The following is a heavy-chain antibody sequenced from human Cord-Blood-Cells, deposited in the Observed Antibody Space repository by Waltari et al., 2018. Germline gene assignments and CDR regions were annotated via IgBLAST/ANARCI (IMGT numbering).Heavy chain of an antibody. Sequence: QVQLVQSGAEVKKPGASVKVSCKASGYTFTGYYMHWVRQAPGQGLEWMGRINPNSGGTNYAQKFQGRVTMTRDTSISTAYMELRRLRSDDTAVYYCARESIAARFAFDIWGQGTMVTVSS. CDR3: ARESIAARFAFDI. J-gene: IGHJ3*02. V-gene: IGHV1-2*06. D-gene: IGHD6-6*01. CDR1: GYTFTGYY. CDR2: INPNSGGT.